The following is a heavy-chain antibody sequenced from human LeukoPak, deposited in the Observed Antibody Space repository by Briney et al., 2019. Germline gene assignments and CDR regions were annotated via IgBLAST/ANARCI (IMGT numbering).Heavy chain of an antibody. J-gene: IGHJ6*02. CDR1: GGSISSYY. Sequence: PSETLSLTCTVSGGSISSYYWSWIRQPPGKGLEWIGYIYYSGSTNYNPCLKSRLTISVDTSKNQFSLKLSSVTAADAAVYYCARSPYCSSTSCPAAYYYYYGMDVWGQGTTVTVSS. CDR3: ARSPYCSSTSCPAAYYYYYGMDV. V-gene: IGHV4-59*08. CDR2: IYYSGST. D-gene: IGHD2-2*01.